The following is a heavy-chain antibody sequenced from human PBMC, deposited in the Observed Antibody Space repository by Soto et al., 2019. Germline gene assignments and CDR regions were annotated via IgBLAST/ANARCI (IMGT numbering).Heavy chain of an antibody. D-gene: IGHD3-9*01. CDR3: ARATLRYYAMHV. J-gene: IGHJ6*02. Sequence: PGGSLRLSCAASGFTFSSFWMHWVRQVPEKGLIWVSGIKSDGSTISHADFVEGRFTISRDNAKNTLYLQMNSLRVEDTAVYFCARATLRYYAMHVWDQGTTVTVSS. CDR2: IKSDGSTI. CDR1: GFTFSSFW. V-gene: IGHV3-74*01.